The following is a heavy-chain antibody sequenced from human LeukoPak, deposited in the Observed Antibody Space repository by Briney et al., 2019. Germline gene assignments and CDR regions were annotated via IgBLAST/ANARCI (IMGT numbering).Heavy chain of an antibody. J-gene: IGHJ3*02. CDR2: INHSGST. CDR1: GGSFSGYY. Sequence: SETLSLTRAVYGGSFSGYYWSWIRQPPGKGLEWIGEINHSGSTNYNPSLKSRVTISVDTSKNQFSLKLSSVTAADTAVYYCARVRGSDYVWGSYRPPDAFDIWGQGTMVTVSS. CDR3: ARVRGSDYVWGSYRPPDAFDI. V-gene: IGHV4-34*01. D-gene: IGHD3-16*02.